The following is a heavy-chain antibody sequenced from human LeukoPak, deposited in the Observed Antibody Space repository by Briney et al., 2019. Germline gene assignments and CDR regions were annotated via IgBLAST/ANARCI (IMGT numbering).Heavy chain of an antibody. J-gene: IGHJ6*04. CDR2: ISSSGSTI. CDR3: ARLVGMYYYYYGMDV. CDR1: GFTFSSYE. D-gene: IGHD6-19*01. V-gene: IGHV3-48*03. Sequence: GGSLRLSCAASGFTFSSYEMNWVRQAPGKGLEWASYISSSGSTIYYADSVEGRFTISRDNAKNSLYLQMNSLRAEDTAVYYCARLVGMYYYYYGMDVWGKGTTVTVSS.